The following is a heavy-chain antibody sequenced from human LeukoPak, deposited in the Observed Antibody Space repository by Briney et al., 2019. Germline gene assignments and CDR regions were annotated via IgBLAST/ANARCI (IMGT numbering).Heavy chain of an antibody. CDR1: GFTFSTFW. V-gene: IGHV3-7*01. CDR2: INQGGSAQ. D-gene: IGHD6-13*01. CDR3: ARDTSAPGIFFDS. Sequence: GGSLRLSCAASGFTFSTFWMGWVRQVPGKGLEWVANINQGGSAQYYVDSVKGRFTISRDNAENALYLQMNSLRAEDTAVYFCARDTSAPGIFFDSWGQGTLVTVSS. J-gene: IGHJ4*02.